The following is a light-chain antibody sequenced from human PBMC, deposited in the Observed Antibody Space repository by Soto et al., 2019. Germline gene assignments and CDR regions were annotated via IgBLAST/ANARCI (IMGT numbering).Light chain of an antibody. CDR2: EVT. V-gene: IGLV2-14*01. CDR3: SSYTSYRTLSI. Sequence: QSALTQPASVSGSPGQSITISCTGSSSDIETFNYVSWYQQHPGKAPKLMIYEVTNRPSGVSNRFSGSKSDNTASLTISGLLAEDEADYYCSSYTSYRTLSIFGTGTKVTVL. CDR1: SSDIETFNY. J-gene: IGLJ1*01.